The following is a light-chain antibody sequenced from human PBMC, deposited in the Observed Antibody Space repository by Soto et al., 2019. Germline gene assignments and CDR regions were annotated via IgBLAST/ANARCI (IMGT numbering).Light chain of an antibody. Sequence: QSALTQPASVSGSPGQSITISCTGTSSDVGGYNYVSWYQQQPGKAPKLMIYEVSNRPSGVSNRFSGSKSGNTASLTISGLQAEHEADYYCSSYISSSTFYVFGTGTKLTVL. V-gene: IGLV2-14*01. CDR2: EVS. J-gene: IGLJ1*01. CDR3: SSYISSSTFYV. CDR1: SSDVGGYNY.